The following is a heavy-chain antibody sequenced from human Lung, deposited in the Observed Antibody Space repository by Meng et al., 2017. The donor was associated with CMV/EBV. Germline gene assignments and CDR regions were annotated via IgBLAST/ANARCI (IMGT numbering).Heavy chain of an antibody. CDR2: IHHTGSS. D-gene: IGHD3-3*01. J-gene: IGHJ4*02. CDR3: ARGIFGVVDY. V-gene: IGHV4-38-2*02. Sequence: SXTXSLTCTFSDYFISSGFYWGCVRQPPGKGLEWIGSIHHTGSSYYNPSLKSRFTLSVDTSKNQFSLKVTSVTAADTAVYCCARGIFGVVDYLGQGTLVTVSS. CDR1: DYFISSGFY.